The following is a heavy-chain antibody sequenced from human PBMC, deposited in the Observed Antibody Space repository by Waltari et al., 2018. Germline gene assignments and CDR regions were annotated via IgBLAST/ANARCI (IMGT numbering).Heavy chain of an antibody. CDR3: ASGVGATIYYFDY. Sequence: QVQLQESGPGLVKPSETLSLTCTVSGGSISSYYWSWIRQPPGKGLEWIGYIYYSGSTNYNPSLKSRVTISVDTSKNQFSLKLSSVTAADTAVYYYASGVGATIYYFDYWGQGTLVTVSS. J-gene: IGHJ4*02. V-gene: IGHV4-59*01. CDR2: IYYSGST. D-gene: IGHD1-26*01. CDR1: GGSISSYY.